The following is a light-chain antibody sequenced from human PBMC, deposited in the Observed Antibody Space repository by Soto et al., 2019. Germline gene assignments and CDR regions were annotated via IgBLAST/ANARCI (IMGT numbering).Light chain of an antibody. V-gene: IGKV3-20*01. CDR1: QSVSSSY. CDR3: QQYGRSPRT. CDR2: DAS. J-gene: IGKJ1*01. Sequence: EIVLTQSPGTLSLSPGXRATLSCRASQSVSSSYLAWYQQKVGQAPRLLIYDASNRATGIPDRFSGSGSGTDFTLTLSRLEPEDFAVYYCQQYGRSPRTCGQGTKVDIK.